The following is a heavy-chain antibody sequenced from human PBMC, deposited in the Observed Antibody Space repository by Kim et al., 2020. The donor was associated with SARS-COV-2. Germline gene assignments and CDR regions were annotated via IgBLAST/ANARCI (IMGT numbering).Heavy chain of an antibody. V-gene: IGHV4-59*01. CDR3: ARDARYGGWFDP. CDR2: IYNSGST. J-gene: IGHJ5*02. D-gene: IGHD5-18*01. Sequence: SETLSLTCTVSGGSISTYYWSWIRQPPGKGLEWIGYIYNSGSTNYNPSLKSRVTISVDTSKNQFSLKLSSVTAADTVVYYCARDARYGGWFDPWGQGTLVTVSS. CDR1: GGSISTYY.